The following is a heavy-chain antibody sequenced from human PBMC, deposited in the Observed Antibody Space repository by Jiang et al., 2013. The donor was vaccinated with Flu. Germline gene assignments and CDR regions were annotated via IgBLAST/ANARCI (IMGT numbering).Heavy chain of an antibody. CDR2: IYSGGST. D-gene: IGHD3-3*01. Sequence: RLSCAASGFTFSNYAMSWVRQAPGKGLEWVSVIYSGGSTYYADSVKGRFTISRDNSKNTLYLQMNSLRAEDTAVYYCARAPVYSRFLEWFHFDYWGQGTLVTVSS. J-gene: IGHJ4*02. CDR3: ARAPVYSRFLEWFHFDY. V-gene: IGHV3-66*01. CDR1: GFTFSNYA.